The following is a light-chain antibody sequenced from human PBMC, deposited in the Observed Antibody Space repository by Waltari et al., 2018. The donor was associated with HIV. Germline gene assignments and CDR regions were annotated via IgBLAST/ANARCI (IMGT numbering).Light chain of an antibody. CDR3: QQYYSTPWT. CDR2: WAS. V-gene: IGKV4-1*01. CDR1: QNVLYSSNNKNY. Sequence: DIVMTQSPDSLAVSPGERATINCKSSQNVLYSSNNKNYLVWYQQKPGQPPELLIYWASTRESGVPDRFSGSWSGTDFTLTITSLQAEDVAVYYCQQYYSTPWTFGQGTKVEIK. J-gene: IGKJ1*01.